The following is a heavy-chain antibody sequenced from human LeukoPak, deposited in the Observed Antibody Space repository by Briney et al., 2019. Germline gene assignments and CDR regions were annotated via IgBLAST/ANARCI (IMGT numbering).Heavy chain of an antibody. D-gene: IGHD6-13*01. CDR1: GFTVSSNY. V-gene: IGHV3-15*01. J-gene: IGHJ4*02. CDR3: ITDDGSSWYPGY. CDR2: IKSKTDGGTT. Sequence: GGSLRLSCAASGFTVSSNYVSWVRQAPGKGLEWVGRIKSKTDGGTTDYAAPVKGRFTISRDDSKNTLYLQMNSLKTEDTAVYYCITDDGSSWYPGYWGQGTLVTVSS.